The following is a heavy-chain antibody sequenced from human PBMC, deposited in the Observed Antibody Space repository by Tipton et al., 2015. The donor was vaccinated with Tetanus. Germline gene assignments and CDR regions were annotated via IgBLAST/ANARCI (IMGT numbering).Heavy chain of an antibody. J-gene: IGHJ3*01. CDR1: GFTFSSYA. D-gene: IGHD3-3*01. CDR2: LSENGANT. V-gene: IGHV3-23*01. CDR3: AKRDNNDYYTGRDVFDV. Sequence: GSLRLSCSASGFTFSSYAMSWIRQAPGKGLEWLSSLSENGANTFYADSVKARFTISRDNSKSTLFLQMSSLGADDTAVYYCAKRDNNDYYTGRDVFDVWGQGTMVTVSS.